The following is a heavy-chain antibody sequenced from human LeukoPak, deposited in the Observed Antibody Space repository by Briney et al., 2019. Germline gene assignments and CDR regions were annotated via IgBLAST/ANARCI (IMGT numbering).Heavy chain of an antibody. J-gene: IGHJ4*02. CDR3: AKGPTPYASSSRNCFDY. CDR2: VNGRGDST. D-gene: IGHD2-2*01. V-gene: IGHV3-23*01. CDR1: GFTFSSYA. Sequence: GGSLRLSCAASGFTFSSYAMSWVRQAPGKGLEWVSVVNGRGDSTYTADSVRGRFNISRDNSKNTLYFQMNSLRAEDTAVYYCAKGPTPYASSSRNCFDYWGLGTLVTVSS.